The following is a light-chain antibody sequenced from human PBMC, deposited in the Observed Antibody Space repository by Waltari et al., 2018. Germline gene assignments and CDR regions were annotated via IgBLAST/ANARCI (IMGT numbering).Light chain of an antibody. CDR2: HAS. J-gene: IGKJ1*01. V-gene: IGKV3-15*01. CDR3: QQYNNWPPGT. CDR1: QTIGLS. Sequence: LVVTQSPAPLSVSPGERAHLSCRTSQTIGLSLAWYQQKPGQAPRLLLFHASTRATGIPARFSGGGSESEFTLTISSLQSEDVAVYYCQQYNNWPPGTFGQGTRVEI.